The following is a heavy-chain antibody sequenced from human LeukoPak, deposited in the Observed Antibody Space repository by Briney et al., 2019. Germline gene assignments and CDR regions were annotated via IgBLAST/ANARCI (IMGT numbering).Heavy chain of an antibody. D-gene: IGHD3-22*01. CDR3: ARRDYYDSSGYSPLFDY. CDR2: MSGNGGTT. Sequence: GGSLRLSCAASGFTFSAYAMSWVRQAPGKGLEWVLGMSGNGGTTYYADSVKGRFTISRDNSKNTLYLQMNSLRAEDTAVYYCARRDYYDSSGYSPLFDYWGQGTLVTVSS. CDR1: GFTFSAYA. V-gene: IGHV3-23*01. J-gene: IGHJ4*02.